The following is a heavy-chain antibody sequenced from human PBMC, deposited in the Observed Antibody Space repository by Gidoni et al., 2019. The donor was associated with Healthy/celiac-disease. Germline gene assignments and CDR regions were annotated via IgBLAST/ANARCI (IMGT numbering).Heavy chain of an antibody. V-gene: IGHV4-59*01. CDR1: GGSISSYY. CDR2: IYYSGST. CDR3: ARGPQNFHYYYYYGMDV. J-gene: IGHJ6*02. Sequence: QVQLQESGPGLVKPSETLSLTCTVSGGSISSYYWSWIRQPPGKGLEWIGYIYYSGSTNYNPSLKSRVTISVDTSKNQFSLKLSSVTAADTAVYYCARGPQNFHYYYYYGMDVWGQGTTVTVSS.